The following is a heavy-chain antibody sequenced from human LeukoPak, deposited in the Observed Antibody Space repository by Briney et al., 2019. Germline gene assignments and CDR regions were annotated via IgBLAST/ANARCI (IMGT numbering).Heavy chain of an antibody. CDR2: IVVGSGNT. V-gene: IGHV1-58*02. CDR3: AASAYSSSSGDY. Sequence: SVKVSCKASGFTFTSSAMQWVRQARGQRLEWIGWIVVGSGNTNYAQKFQERVTITRDMSTSTAYMELSSLRSEDPAVYYCAASAYSSSSGDYWGQGTLVTVS. CDR1: GFTFTSSA. D-gene: IGHD6-6*01. J-gene: IGHJ4*02.